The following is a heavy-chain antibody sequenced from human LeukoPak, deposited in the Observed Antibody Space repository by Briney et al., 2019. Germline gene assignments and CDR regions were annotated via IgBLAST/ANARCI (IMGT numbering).Heavy chain of an antibody. J-gene: IGHJ4*02. Sequence: GGSLRLSCAASGFTFSSYSMNWVRQAPGKGLEWVSYISSSSTIYYADSVKGRFTISRDNAKNSLYLQMNSLRAEDTAVYYCARDSGYVSRNYDYWGQGTLVTVSS. D-gene: IGHD5-12*01. V-gene: IGHV3-48*01. CDR3: ARDSGYVSRNYDY. CDR2: ISSSSTI. CDR1: GFTFSSYS.